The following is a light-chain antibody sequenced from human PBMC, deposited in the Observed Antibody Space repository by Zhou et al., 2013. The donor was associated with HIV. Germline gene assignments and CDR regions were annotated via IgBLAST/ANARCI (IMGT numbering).Light chain of an antibody. J-gene: IGKJ1*01. CDR2: DAS. CDR3: QQYNTYPWT. V-gene: IGKV1-13*02. Sequence: AIQLTQSPSSLSASVGDRVTITCRASQGISSALAWYQQKPGKAPKLLIYDASSLESGVPSRFSGSGSGTDFTLTISSLQPDDLATYYCQQYNTYPWTFGQGTKVDI. CDR1: QGISSA.